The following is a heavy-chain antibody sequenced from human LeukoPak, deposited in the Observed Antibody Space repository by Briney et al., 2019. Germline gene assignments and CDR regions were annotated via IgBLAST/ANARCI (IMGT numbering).Heavy chain of an antibody. Sequence: GGSLRLSCAASGFTFSSYSMNWVRQAPGKGLVWVSRISTDGSSTSYADSVKGRFTISRDNAKNTLYLQMNSLRAEDTALYYCARDLGAYYDSSDNWFDPWGQGTLVTVSS. D-gene: IGHD3-22*01. J-gene: IGHJ5*02. CDR2: ISTDGSST. CDR3: ARDLGAYYDSSDNWFDP. CDR1: GFTFSSYS. V-gene: IGHV3-74*01.